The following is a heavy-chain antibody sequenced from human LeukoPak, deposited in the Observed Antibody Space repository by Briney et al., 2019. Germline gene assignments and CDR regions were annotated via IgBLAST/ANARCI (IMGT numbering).Heavy chain of an antibody. J-gene: IGHJ4*02. CDR3: ARGRQIDY. V-gene: IGHV3-48*01. CDR2: ISTTSSTI. CDR1: GFTFGTQG. Sequence: GGSLRLSCAASGFTFGTQGMNWVRQVPGKGLEWISYISTTSSTIFYADSVQGRFTISRDNAKNSLYLQMNSLRAEDTAVYYCARGRQIDYWGQGTVVTVSS.